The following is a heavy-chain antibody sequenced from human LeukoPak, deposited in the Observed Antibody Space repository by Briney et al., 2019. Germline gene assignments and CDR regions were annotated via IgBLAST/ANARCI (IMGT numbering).Heavy chain of an antibody. Sequence: SETLSLTCTVSGGSMSGFFWTSIRQPPGRALEWIGSIYYSGSSTKYNPSLKSRVTISVDTSKSQFSLNLNSATAADTAVYYCARTSRHFYGSGTNLTPWPAGMDVWGQGTTVTVSS. J-gene: IGHJ6*02. CDR3: ARTSRHFYGSGTNLTPWPAGMDV. CDR1: GGSMSGFF. CDR2: IYYSGSST. V-gene: IGHV4-59*01. D-gene: IGHD3-10*01.